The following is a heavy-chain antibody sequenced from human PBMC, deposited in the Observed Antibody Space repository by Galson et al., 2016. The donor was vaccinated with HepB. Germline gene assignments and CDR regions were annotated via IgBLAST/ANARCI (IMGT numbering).Heavy chain of an antibody. J-gene: IGHJ6*02. Sequence: SLRLSCAASGFRFSSYAVSWVRQAPGKGLEWVSGISGSGGRTYYADSVKGRFTISRDNSKNTVYLQMNSLRVEDTALYYCAKDGYFASGSALYGMGVWGQGTTVTVSS. D-gene: IGHD3-10*01. CDR1: GFRFSSYA. CDR3: AKDGYFASGSALYGMGV. V-gene: IGHV3-23*01. CDR2: ISGSGGRT.